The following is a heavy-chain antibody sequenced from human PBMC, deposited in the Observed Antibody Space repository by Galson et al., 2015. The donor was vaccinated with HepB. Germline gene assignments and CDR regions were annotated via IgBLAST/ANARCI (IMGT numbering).Heavy chain of an antibody. CDR3: ARDVRYAFEM. J-gene: IGHJ3*02. CDR1: GYTFTRNG. CDR2: ISTNSGDT. Sequence: SVKVSCKASGYTFTRNGISWVRQAPGQGLEWMGWISTNSGDTYYAQKFQDRLIMTTERSTSTAYMELRSLTSDDTALYYCARDVRYAFEMWGQGTMVTAS. V-gene: IGHV1-18*01. D-gene: IGHD3-10*02.